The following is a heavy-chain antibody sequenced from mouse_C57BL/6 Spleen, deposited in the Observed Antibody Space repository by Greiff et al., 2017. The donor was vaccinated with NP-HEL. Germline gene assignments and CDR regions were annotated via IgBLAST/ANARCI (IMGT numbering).Heavy chain of an antibody. D-gene: IGHD2-3*01. V-gene: IGHV1-18*01. CDR1: GYTFTDYN. CDR2: INPNNGGT. J-gene: IGHJ1*03. CDR3: ARRYDGISGWYFDV. Sequence: EVQLQQSGPELVKPGASVKIPCKASGYTFTDYNMDWVKQSHGKSLEWIGDINPNNGGTIYNQKFKGKATLTVDKSSSTAYMELRSLTSEDTAVYYCARRYDGISGWYFDVWGTGTTVTVSS.